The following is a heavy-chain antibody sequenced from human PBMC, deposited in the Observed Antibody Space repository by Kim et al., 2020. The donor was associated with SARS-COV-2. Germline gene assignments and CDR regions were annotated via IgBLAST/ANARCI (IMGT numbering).Heavy chain of an antibody. J-gene: IGHJ6*02. D-gene: IGHD3-3*01. Sequence: ASVKVSCKASGYTFTSYDINWVRQATGQGLEWMGWMNPNSGNTGYAQKFQGRVTMTRNTSISTAYMELSSLRSEDTAVYYCARGAQTIFGVVIPSRGMDVWGQGTTVTVSS. V-gene: IGHV1-8*01. CDR2: MNPNSGNT. CDR1: GYTFTSYD. CDR3: ARGAQTIFGVVIPSRGMDV.